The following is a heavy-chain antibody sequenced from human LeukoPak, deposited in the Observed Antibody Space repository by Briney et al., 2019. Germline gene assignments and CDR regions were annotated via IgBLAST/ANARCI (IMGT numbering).Heavy chain of an antibody. J-gene: IGHJ4*02. D-gene: IGHD3-10*01. CDR2: VSYTGIP. CDR3: ATQQWVGTFHY. CDR1: GVSASSSNHY. V-gene: IGHV4-61*01. Sequence: PSETLSLTCNVSGVSASSSNHYWSWIRQPPGEGLEWIGYVSYTGIPTYNPSLKSRVTISLDTSKKQFSLQLTSVTAADTAVYYCATQQWVGTFHYWGQGALVTVSS.